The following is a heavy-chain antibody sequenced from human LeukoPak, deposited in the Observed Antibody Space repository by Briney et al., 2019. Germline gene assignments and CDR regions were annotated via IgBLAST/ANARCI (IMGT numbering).Heavy chain of an antibody. D-gene: IGHD3-10*01. V-gene: IGHV1-69*04. CDR2: IIPILGIA. CDR1: GGTFSSYA. Sequence: ASVKVSCKASGGTFSSYAISWVRQAPGQGLEWMGRIIPILGIANYAQKFQGRVTITADKSTSTAYMELSSLRPEDTAVYYCARSQGSGSPWGQGTLVTVSS. J-gene: IGHJ4*02. CDR3: ARSQGSGSP.